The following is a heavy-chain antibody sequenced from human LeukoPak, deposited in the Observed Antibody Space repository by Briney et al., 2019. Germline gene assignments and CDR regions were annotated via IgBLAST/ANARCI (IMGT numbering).Heavy chain of an antibody. J-gene: IGHJ4*02. Sequence: VASVKVSCKAFGYSFTSYAINWVRQAPGRGLEWMGRINTDTGNPTYAQGFTGRFVFSLDASVSTAYLQISDLKSEDTAVYYCARAWGGYIGLSEFWGQGTLLTVSS. CDR3: ARAWGGYIGLSEF. CDR2: INTDTGNP. D-gene: IGHD3-16*01. V-gene: IGHV7-4-1*02. CDR1: GYSFTSYA.